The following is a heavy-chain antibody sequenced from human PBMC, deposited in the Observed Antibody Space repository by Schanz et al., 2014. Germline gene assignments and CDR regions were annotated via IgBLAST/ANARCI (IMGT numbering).Heavy chain of an antibody. V-gene: IGHV3-33*05. D-gene: IGHD1-26*01. Sequence: QVQLVESGGGVVQPERSLRLSCAASGFNFANHAIHWVRQGQGNGLQWVAVISSDGSKKLYADSVKARFTISRDNSKNSVSLQMDSLRAEDTAVYYCARDRVGASSYFDYWGQGTLVTVSS. CDR2: ISSDGSKK. CDR3: ARDRVGASSYFDY. J-gene: IGHJ4*02. CDR1: GFNFANHA.